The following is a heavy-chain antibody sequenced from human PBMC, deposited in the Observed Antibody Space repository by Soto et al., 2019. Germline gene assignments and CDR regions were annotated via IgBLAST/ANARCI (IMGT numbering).Heavy chain of an antibody. Sequence: QVQLQQWGAGLLKPSETLSLTCAVYGGSFSGYYWSWIRQPPGKGLEWTGEINHSGSTNYNPSLKSRVTISVDTSKNQFSLKLSSVTAADTAVYYCARGLSSRFDYWGQGTLVTVSS. CDR2: INHSGST. CDR1: GGSFSGYY. J-gene: IGHJ4*02. V-gene: IGHV4-34*01. D-gene: IGHD6-13*01. CDR3: ARGLSSRFDY.